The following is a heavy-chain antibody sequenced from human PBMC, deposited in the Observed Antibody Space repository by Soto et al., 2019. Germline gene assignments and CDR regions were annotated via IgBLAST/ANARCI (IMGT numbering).Heavy chain of an antibody. Sequence: QVQLVESGGVVVQPGRSLRLSCAASGFIFSSYGMHWVRQAPGKGLEWVAVMWSEGGDKHYADSVKGRFTISRDNSKNXLYLQMNSLRAEDTAVYYCARDPPDDTSGYFSLDYWGQGTLVTVSS. D-gene: IGHD3-22*01. V-gene: IGHV3-33*01. CDR2: MWSEGGDK. CDR3: ARDPPDDTSGYFSLDY. J-gene: IGHJ4*02. CDR1: GFIFSSYG.